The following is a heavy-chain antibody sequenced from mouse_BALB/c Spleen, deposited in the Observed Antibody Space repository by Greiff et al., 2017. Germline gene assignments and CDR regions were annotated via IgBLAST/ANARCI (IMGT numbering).Heavy chain of an antibody. CDR3: ACYYDYSWFAY. J-gene: IGHJ3*01. D-gene: IGHD2-4*01. CDR1: GYTFTSYT. Sequence: QVQLKESGAELARPGASVKMSCKASGYTFTSYTMHWVKQRPGQGLEWIGEINPSNGRTNYNEKFKSKATLTVDKSSSTAYMQLSSLTSEDSAVYYCACYYDYSWFAYWGQGTLVTVSA. V-gene: IGHV1-4*01. CDR2: INPSNGRT.